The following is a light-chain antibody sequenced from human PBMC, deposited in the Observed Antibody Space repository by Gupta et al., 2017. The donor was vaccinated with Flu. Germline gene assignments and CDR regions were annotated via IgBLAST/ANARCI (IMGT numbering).Light chain of an antibody. CDR3: QQYYDSVRT. CDR2: GAS. J-gene: IGKJ2*01. CDR1: QSVNGN. Sequence: PASLAVSPGERATLSCRASQSVNGNLAWYQQKPGQAPNLLIHGASTRATGIPARFSGSGSATDFTLTISSLESEDFAVYYCQQYYDSVRTFGQGTKVEVK. V-gene: IGKV3-15*01.